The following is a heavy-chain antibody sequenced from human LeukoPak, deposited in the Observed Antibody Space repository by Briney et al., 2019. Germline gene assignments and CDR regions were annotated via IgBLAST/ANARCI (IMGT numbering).Heavy chain of an antibody. Sequence: PGGSLRLSCAASGFTFSNAWMSWVRQAPGKGLEWVSSISSSSSYIYYADSVKGRFTISRDNAKNTLYLQVNGLRTEDTAVYYCAKDRLLNCRGDCYIFDYWGQGTVVTVSS. V-gene: IGHV3-21*04. CDR1: GFTFSNAW. CDR2: ISSSSSYI. D-gene: IGHD2-21*02. J-gene: IGHJ4*02. CDR3: AKDRLLNCRGDCYIFDY.